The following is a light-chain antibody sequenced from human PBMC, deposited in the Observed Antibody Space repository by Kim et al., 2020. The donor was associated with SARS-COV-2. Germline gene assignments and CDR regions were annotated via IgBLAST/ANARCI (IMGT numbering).Light chain of an antibody. CDR3: QQYYSTPLT. V-gene: IGKV4-1*01. Sequence: ATINCKSSQSVLYSSNNKNYLAWYQHKPGQPPKLLIYWASTRESGVPDRFSGSGSGTDFTLTISSLQAEDVAVYYCQQYYSTPLTFGGGTKVDIK. CDR1: QSVLYSSNNKNY. J-gene: IGKJ4*01. CDR2: WAS.